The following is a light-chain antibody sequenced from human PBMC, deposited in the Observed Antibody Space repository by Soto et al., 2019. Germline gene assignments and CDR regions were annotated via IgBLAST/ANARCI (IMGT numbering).Light chain of an antibody. CDR2: GAS. V-gene: IGKV1-12*01. CDR1: QGVSSC. CDR3: QQADTFPLT. J-gene: IGKJ4*01. Sequence: DIQMTQSPSSVSASVGGRVTITCRASQGVSSCLAWYQQKPGRAPKLLIYGASTLQSGVPSRFSGSGSGTDFSLTITTQQPEDSATYYCQQADTFPLTFGGGTKVEIE.